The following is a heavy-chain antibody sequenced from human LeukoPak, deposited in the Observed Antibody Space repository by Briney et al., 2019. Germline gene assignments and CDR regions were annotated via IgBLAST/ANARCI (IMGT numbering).Heavy chain of an antibody. CDR1: GFTFSNAW. J-gene: IGHJ4*02. CDR2: IKSKTDGGTT. CDR3: TTDRGLLYDFWSLNRAFDY. D-gene: IGHD3-3*01. V-gene: IGHV3-15*01. Sequence: GGSLRLSCAASGFTFSNAWISWVRQAPGKGLEWVGRIKSKTDGGTTDYAAPVKGRFTISRDDSKNTLYLQMNSLKTEDTAVYYCTTDRGLLYDFWSLNRAFDYWGQGTLVSVSS.